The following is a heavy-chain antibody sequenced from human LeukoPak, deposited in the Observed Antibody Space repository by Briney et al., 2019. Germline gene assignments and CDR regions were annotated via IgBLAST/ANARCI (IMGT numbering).Heavy chain of an antibody. J-gene: IGHJ5*02. CDR3: ARDSCSSTSCQNWFDP. V-gene: IGHV1-69*01. D-gene: IGHD2-2*01. CDR2: IIPIFGTA. Sequence: VASVKVSCKASGGTFSSYAISWVRQAPGQGLEWMGGIIPIFGTANYAQKFQGRVTITADESTSTAYMELSSLRSEDTAVYYCARDSCSSTSCQNWFDPWGQGTLVTVSS. CDR1: GGTFSSYA.